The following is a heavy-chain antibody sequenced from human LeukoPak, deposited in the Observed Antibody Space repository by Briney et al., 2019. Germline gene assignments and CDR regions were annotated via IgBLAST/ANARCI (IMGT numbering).Heavy chain of an antibody. V-gene: IGHV1-8*03. CDR2: MNPNSGNT. Sequence: ASVKVSCKASGYTFTSYDINWVRQATGQGLEWMGWMNPNSGNTGYAQKFQGRVTITRNTSISTAYMELSSLRSEDTAEYYCARGEMATIKFDYWGQGTLVTVSS. CDR3: ARGEMATIKFDY. CDR1: GYTFTSYD. J-gene: IGHJ4*02. D-gene: IGHD5-24*01.